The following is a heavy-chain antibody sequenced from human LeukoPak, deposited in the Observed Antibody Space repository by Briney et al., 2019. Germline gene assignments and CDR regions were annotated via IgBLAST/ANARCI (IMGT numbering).Heavy chain of an antibody. CDR1: GFTFSSYA. Sequence: GGSLRLSCAASGFTFSSYAMSWVRQAPGRGLEWVSAIGGSGGSSYYADSVKGRVTISRDNSKNTLYLQMNSLRAEDTAVYYCARKAGYYYGSGDYWGQGTLVTVSS. D-gene: IGHD3-10*01. J-gene: IGHJ4*02. CDR3: ARKAGYYYGSGDY. V-gene: IGHV3-23*01. CDR2: IGGSGGSS.